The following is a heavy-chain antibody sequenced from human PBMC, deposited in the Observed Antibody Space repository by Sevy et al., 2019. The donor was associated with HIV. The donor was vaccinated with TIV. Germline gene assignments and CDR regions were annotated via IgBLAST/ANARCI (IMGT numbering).Heavy chain of an antibody. CDR2: IRQDGNEI. V-gene: IGHV3-7*01. CDR1: GFTFSTYG. Sequence: GGSLRLSCAASGFTFSTYGMHWVRQAPGKGLEWVANIRQDGNEIHYADSVKGRFTISRDNAMQSLYLEMNNLRVEDSGIYYCARRYFDVWGQGTLVTVSS. CDR3: ARRYFDV. J-gene: IGHJ4*02.